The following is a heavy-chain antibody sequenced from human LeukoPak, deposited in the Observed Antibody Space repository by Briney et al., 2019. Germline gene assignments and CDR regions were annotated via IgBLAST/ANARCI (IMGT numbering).Heavy chain of an antibody. CDR2: IYPGDSDT. D-gene: IGHD6-13*01. CDR3: ARQYSSPVGPRYFDL. Sequence: GESLKISCKGSGYSFTSYWIGWVRQMPGKGLEWMGIIYPGDSDTRYSPSFQGQVTISADKSISTAYLQWSSLKASDTAMYYCARQYSSPVGPRYFDLWGRGTLVTVSS. V-gene: IGHV5-51*01. J-gene: IGHJ2*01. CDR1: GYSFTSYW.